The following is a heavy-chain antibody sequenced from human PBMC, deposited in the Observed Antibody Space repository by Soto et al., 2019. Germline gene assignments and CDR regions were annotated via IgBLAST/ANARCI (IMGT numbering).Heavy chain of an antibody. CDR1: GYTFTGDY. CDR3: ARYTGINSLFDF. Sequence: QVQLVQSGAKVKKPAASVSVSCKASGYTFTGDYLHWVRQAPGQGLEWMAWINPKSGYTKSAQKFQARVTFIRDTSISTAYMELRNLRSEDTAVYFCARYTGINSLFDFWGQGTLVTVSS. D-gene: IGHD1-26*01. J-gene: IGHJ4*02. V-gene: IGHV1-2*02. CDR2: INPKSGYT.